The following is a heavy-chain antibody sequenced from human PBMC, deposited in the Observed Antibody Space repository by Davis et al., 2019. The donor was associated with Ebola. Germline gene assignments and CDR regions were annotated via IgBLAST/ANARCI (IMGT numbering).Heavy chain of an antibody. CDR2: INPSGGST. CDR3: ARDYYDYVWGSYRYLGY. V-gene: IGHV1-46*01. Sequence: AASVTVSCKESAENFTSYYMHWVRQAPGQGLEWMGIINPSGGSTSYAQKFQGRVTMTRDTSTSTVYMELSSLRSEDTAVYYCARDYYDYVWGSYRYLGYWGQGTLVTVSS. J-gene: IGHJ4*02. CDR1: AENFTSYY. D-gene: IGHD3-16*02.